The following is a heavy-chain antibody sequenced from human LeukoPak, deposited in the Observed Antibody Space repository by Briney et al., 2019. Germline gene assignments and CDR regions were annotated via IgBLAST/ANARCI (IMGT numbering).Heavy chain of an antibody. J-gene: IGHJ5*02. CDR3: ARVCGGDCYPLGFDP. V-gene: IGHV4-59*01. D-gene: IGHD2-21*02. CDR1: GGSMSNYY. CDR2: IYYSGST. Sequence: SETLSLTCAVSGGSMSNYYWSWIRQPPGKGLEWIGYIYYSGSTNYNPSLKSRVTISVDTSKNKFSLKLRSVTAADTAVYYCARVCGGDCYPLGFDPWGQGTLVTVSS.